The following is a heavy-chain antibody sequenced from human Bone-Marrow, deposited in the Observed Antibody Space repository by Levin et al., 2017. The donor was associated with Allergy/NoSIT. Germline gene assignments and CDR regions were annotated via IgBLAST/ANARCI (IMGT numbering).Heavy chain of an antibody. D-gene: IGHD2-15*01. Sequence: ASVKVSCKASGYTFTGYYMHWVRQAPGQGLEWMGWINPNSGGTNYAQKFQGRVTMTRDTSISTAYMELSRLRSDDTAVYYCASGTGWVVAATLNDAFDIWGQGTMVTVSS. CDR2: INPNSGGT. CDR3: ASGTGWVVAATLNDAFDI. J-gene: IGHJ3*02. V-gene: IGHV1-2*02. CDR1: GYTFTGYY.